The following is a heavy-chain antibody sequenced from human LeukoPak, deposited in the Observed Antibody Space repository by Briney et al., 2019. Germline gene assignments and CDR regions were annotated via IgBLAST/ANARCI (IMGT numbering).Heavy chain of an antibody. Sequence: PSETLSLTCTVSGDSISSGSYYWSWIRQPAGKGLEWIGRIYTSGSTNYNPSLKSRVTISVDTSKNQFSLKLSSVTAADTAVYYCARSKTGVYYYHYMDVWGKGTTVTVSS. J-gene: IGHJ6*03. CDR3: ARSKTGVYYYHYMDV. CDR2: IYTSGST. D-gene: IGHD3-10*01. V-gene: IGHV4-61*02. CDR1: GDSISSGSYY.